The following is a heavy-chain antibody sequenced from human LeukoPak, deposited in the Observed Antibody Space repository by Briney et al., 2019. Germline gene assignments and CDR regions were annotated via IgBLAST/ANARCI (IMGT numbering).Heavy chain of an antibody. CDR3: ARDLEQWLPDFDY. J-gene: IGHJ4*02. D-gene: IGHD6-19*01. CDR2: ISEDAGSNK. Sequence: PGGSLRLSCAASGFTFSIYAFHWVRQAPGKGLEWVAFISEDAGSNKYYADSVKGRFTISRDNSKNTLYLQMNSLRAEDTAVYYCARDLEQWLPDFDYWGQGTLVTVSS. CDR1: GFTFSIYA. V-gene: IGHV3-30-3*01.